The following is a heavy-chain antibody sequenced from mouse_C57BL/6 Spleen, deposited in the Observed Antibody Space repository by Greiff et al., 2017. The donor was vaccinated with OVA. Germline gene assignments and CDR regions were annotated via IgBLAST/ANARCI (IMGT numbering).Heavy chain of an antibody. CDR3: AREGGSSVDY. Sequence: QVQLQQPGAELVRPGSSVKLSCKASGYTFTSYWMDWVKQRPGQGLEWIGNIYPSDSETHYNQKFKDKATLTVDKSSSTAYMQLSSLTSEDSAVYYCAREGGSSVDYWGQGTTLTVSS. V-gene: IGHV1-61*01. CDR2: IYPSDSET. D-gene: IGHD1-1*01. CDR1: GYTFTSYW. J-gene: IGHJ2*01.